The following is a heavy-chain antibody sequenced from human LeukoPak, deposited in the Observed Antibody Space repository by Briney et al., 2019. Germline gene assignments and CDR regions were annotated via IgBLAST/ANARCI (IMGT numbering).Heavy chain of an antibody. CDR3: ARGYYGSAYYFDY. Sequence: GGSLRLSCAASGFTFSSFQMNWVRQAPGKGLELVSHISGSGSTIYYADSVKGRFTISRDNAKNSLYLQMNSLRAVDTAVYYCARGYYGSAYYFDYWGQGTLVTVSS. J-gene: IGHJ4*02. D-gene: IGHD3-10*01. CDR1: GFTFSSFQ. CDR2: ISGSGSTI. V-gene: IGHV3-48*03.